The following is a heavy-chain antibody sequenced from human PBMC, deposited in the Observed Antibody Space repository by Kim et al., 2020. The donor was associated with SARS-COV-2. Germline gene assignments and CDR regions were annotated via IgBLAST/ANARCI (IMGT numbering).Heavy chain of an antibody. CDR2: ISCEGSDK. CDR1: GPTFSTLA. V-gene: IGHV3-30*12. Sequence: GGSLRLSCAASGPTFSTLAMHWVRQSPDKGLEFVAAISCEGSDKYYADSVKGRFTIARDNSMNTVHLQMNTLRAEDTAMYYCARRYHSMVTTLNALFDS. D-gene: IGHD4-17*01. CDR3: ARRYHSMVTTLNALFDS. J-gene: IGHJ5*01.